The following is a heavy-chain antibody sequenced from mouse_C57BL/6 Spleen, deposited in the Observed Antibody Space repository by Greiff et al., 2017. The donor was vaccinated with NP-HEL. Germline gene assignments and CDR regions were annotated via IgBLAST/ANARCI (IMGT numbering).Heavy chain of an antibody. CDR1: GFTFSSYG. CDR2: ISSGGSYT. J-gene: IGHJ3*01. V-gene: IGHV5-6*01. CDR3: ASLTGNAY. D-gene: IGHD4-1*01. Sequence: EVMLVESGGDLVKPGGSLKLSCAASGFTFSSYGMSWVRQTPDKRLEWVATISSGGSYTYYPDSVKGRFTISRDNAKNTLYLQMSSLKSEDTAMYYCASLTGNAYWGQGTLVTVSA.